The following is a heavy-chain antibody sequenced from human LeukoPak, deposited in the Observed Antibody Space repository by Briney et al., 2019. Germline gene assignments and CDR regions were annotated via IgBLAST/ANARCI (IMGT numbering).Heavy chain of an antibody. D-gene: IGHD3-22*01. Sequence: PGRSLRLSCAASGSTFSSYGMHWVRQAPGKGLEWVAVIWYDGSNKYYADSVKGRFTISRDNSKNTLYLQMNSLRAEDTAVYYCAKDRETYYYDSSGLDYWGQGTLVTVSS. J-gene: IGHJ4*02. CDR3: AKDRETYYYDSSGLDY. V-gene: IGHV3-33*06. CDR2: IWYDGSNK. CDR1: GSTFSSYG.